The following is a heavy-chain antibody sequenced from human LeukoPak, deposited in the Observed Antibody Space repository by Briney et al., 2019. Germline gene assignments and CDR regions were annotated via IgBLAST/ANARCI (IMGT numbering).Heavy chain of an antibody. Sequence: SETLSLTCAVYGGSFSGYYWSWIRQPPGKGLEWIGEINHSGSTNYNPSLKSRVTISVDTSKNQFSLKLSSVTAADTAVYYCERLWFGEIGDYWGQGTLVTVSS. CDR1: GGSFSGYY. CDR2: INHSGST. D-gene: IGHD3-10*01. V-gene: IGHV4-34*01. CDR3: ERLWFGEIGDY. J-gene: IGHJ4*02.